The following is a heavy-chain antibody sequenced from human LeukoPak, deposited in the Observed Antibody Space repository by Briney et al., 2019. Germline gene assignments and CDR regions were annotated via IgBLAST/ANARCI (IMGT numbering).Heavy chain of an antibody. V-gene: IGHV3-33*01. J-gene: IGHJ4*02. Sequence: PGGSLRLSCAASGFTFSSYGMHWVRQAPGKGLEWVAVTWYDGTNKNYADSVKGRFTISRDNSKSTMYLQMNSLRAEDTAVYYCARDYTSSWIRPLDYWGQGTLVTVSS. D-gene: IGHD6-13*01. CDR1: GFTFSSYG. CDR2: TWYDGTNK. CDR3: ARDYTSSWIRPLDY.